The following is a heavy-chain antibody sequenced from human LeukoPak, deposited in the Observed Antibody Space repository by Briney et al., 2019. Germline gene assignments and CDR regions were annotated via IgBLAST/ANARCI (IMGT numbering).Heavy chain of an antibody. CDR2: IGHSATS. Sequence: SETLSLTCAVYVGSFSGHYWTWIRQPPGKGLEWLGEIGHSATSNYNPSLRSRVTMSVDTSKNQFSLKLSSVTAADTAVYYCARAAQRETYFNAFDIWGRGTTVTVSS. CDR1: VGSFSGHY. J-gene: IGHJ3*02. V-gene: IGHV4-34*01. CDR3: ARAAQRETYFNAFDI. D-gene: IGHD1-26*01.